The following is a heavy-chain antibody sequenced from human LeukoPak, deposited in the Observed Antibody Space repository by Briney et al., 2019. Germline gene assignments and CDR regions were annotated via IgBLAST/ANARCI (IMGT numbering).Heavy chain of an antibody. Sequence: SETLSLTCTVSGGSISSYYWSWIRQPPGKGLEWIGYIYYSGSTNYNPSLKSRVTISVDTSKNQFSLKLTSVTAADTAIYYCARRDGRFDYWGQGTLVTVSS. V-gene: IGHV4-59*01. D-gene: IGHD4-17*01. CDR1: GGSISSYY. CDR2: IYYSGST. CDR3: ARRDGRFDY. J-gene: IGHJ4*02.